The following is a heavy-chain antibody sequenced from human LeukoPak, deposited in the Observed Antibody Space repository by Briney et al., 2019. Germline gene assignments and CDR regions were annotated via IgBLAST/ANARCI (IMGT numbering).Heavy chain of an antibody. CDR2: IYTSGST. V-gene: IGHV4-4*07. J-gene: IGHJ3*02. D-gene: IGHD3-22*01. CDR3: ASGSGYYSLDAFDI. Sequence: SETLSLTCTVSGGSISSYYWSWIRQPAGKGLEWIGRIYTSGSTNYNPSLKSRVTMSVDTSKNQFSLKLSSVTAADTAVYYCASGSGYYSLDAFDIWGQGTMVTVSS. CDR1: GGSISSYY.